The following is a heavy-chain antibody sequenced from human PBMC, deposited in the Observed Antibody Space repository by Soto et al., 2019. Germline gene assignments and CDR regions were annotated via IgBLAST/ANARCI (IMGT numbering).Heavy chain of an antibody. J-gene: IGHJ5*02. D-gene: IGHD3-10*01. V-gene: IGHV4-61*01. CDR1: GGSVSSGSYY. CDR3: ARSLRRPRFDP. CDR2: IYYSGST. Sequence: QVQLQESGPGLVKPSETLSLTCTVSGGSVSSGSYYWSWIRQPPGKGLEWIGYIYYSGSTNYNPSLKSRVPTTVDTSKNQFPLKLSLVTAADTAVYYCARSLRRPRFDPRGQGNLVTVSS.